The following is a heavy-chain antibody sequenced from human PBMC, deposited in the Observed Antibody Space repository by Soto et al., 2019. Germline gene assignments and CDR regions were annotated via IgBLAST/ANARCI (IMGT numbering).Heavy chain of an antibody. D-gene: IGHD2-21*02. CDR2: IIPIFGTA. J-gene: IGHJ4*02. CDR3: ARAPLVVVTARGYYFDY. CDR1: GGTFSSYA. Sequence: ASVKVSCKASGGTFSSYAISWVRQAPGQGLEWMGGIIPIFGTANYAQKFQGRVTITADESTSTAYMELSSLRSEDTAVYYCARAPLVVVTARGYYFDYWGQGTLVTVS. V-gene: IGHV1-69*13.